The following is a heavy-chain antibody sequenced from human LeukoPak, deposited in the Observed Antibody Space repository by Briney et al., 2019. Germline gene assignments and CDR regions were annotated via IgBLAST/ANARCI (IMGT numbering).Heavy chain of an antibody. V-gene: IGHV1-69*05. CDR3: ARDNYAGANWFDP. Sequence: VASAKVSCKASGGTFSSYAISWVRQAPGQGLEWMGGIIPIFGTANYAQKFQGRVTITTDESTSTAYMELSSLRSEDTAVYYCARDNYAGANWFDPWGQGTLVNVSS. CDR1: GGTFSSYA. CDR2: IIPIFGTA. D-gene: IGHD1-7*01. J-gene: IGHJ5*02.